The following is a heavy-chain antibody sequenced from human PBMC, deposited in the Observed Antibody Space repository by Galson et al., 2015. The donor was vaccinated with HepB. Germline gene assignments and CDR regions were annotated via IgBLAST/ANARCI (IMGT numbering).Heavy chain of an antibody. Sequence: CAISGDSVSSTTAAWNWLRQSPSRGLEWLGRTYYRSKWYSEYAPSVRSRITVNPDTSRNQFSLQLISLTPEDTAVYYCARGDGYSLDYWAQGTLVTVSS. J-gene: IGHJ4*02. V-gene: IGHV6-1*01. CDR2: TYYRSKWYS. CDR1: GDSVSSTTAA. D-gene: IGHD5-24*01. CDR3: ARGDGYSLDY.